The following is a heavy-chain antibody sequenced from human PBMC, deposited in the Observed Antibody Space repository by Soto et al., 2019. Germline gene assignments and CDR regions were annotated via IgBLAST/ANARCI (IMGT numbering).Heavy chain of an antibody. CDR3: ARDYSSGWPKYYFDY. CDR1: GFTFSSYG. V-gene: IGHV3-33*01. D-gene: IGHD6-19*01. Sequence: GGSLRLSCAASGFTFSSYGMHWVRQAPGKGLEWVAVIWYDGSNKYYADSVKGRFTISRDNSKNTLYLQMNSLRAEDTAVYYCARDYSSGWPKYYFDYWGQGTLVTVSS. CDR2: IWYDGSNK. J-gene: IGHJ4*02.